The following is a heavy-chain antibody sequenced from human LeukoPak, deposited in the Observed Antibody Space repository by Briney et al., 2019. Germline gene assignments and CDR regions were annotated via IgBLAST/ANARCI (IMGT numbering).Heavy chain of an antibody. CDR3: AREGSRGESGGSFYY. J-gene: IGHJ4*02. Sequence: SETLSLTCAVYGGSFSGYYWSWIRQPPGKGLEWIGEINHSGSTNYNPSLKSRVTISVDTSKNQFSLKLSSVTAADTAVYYCAREGSRGESGGSFYYWGQGTLVTVSS. V-gene: IGHV4-34*01. CDR2: INHSGST. CDR1: GGSFSGYY. D-gene: IGHD2-15*01.